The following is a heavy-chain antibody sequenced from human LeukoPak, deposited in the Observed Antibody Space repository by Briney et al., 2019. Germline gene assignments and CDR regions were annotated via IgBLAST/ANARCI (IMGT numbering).Heavy chain of an antibody. CDR1: GFTFSSYG. J-gene: IGHJ4*02. V-gene: IGHV3-30*18. D-gene: IGHD6-13*01. CDR2: ISYDGSNK. Sequence: GGSLRLSCAAPGFTFSSYGMHRVRQAPGKGLEWVAVISYDGSNKYYADSVKGRFTISRDNSKNTLYLQMNSLRAEDTAVYYCAKDSSSWYSYFDYWGQGTLVTVSS. CDR3: AKDSSSWYSYFDY.